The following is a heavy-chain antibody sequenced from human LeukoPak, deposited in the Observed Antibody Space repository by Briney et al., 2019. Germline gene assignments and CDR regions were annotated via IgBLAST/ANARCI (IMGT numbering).Heavy chain of an antibody. V-gene: IGHV3-11*01. J-gene: IGHJ6*02. D-gene: IGHD5-18*01. CDR1: GFTFSDYY. CDR2: ISSSDSTI. CDR3: ARDGYSYVYYYYYGMDV. Sequence: GGALRLSRVASGFTFSDYYMSWLRQAPGKGVEWVSYISSSDSTIHYAYTLKGRFTISRDRDKNALFLQMNGLRAEGTAVYYCARDGYSYVYYYYYGMDVWGQGTTVTVSS.